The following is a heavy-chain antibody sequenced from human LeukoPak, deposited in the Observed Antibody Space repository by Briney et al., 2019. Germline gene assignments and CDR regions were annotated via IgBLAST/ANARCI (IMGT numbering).Heavy chain of an antibody. V-gene: IGHV4-59*01. J-gene: IGHJ5*01. CDR2: ISYSGST. CDR1: GGSISGYY. CDR3: ARGSGWFVY. D-gene: IGHD6-25*01. Sequence: SETPSLTCTVSGGSISGYYWSWIWQPPGKGLEWIGYISYSGSTNYNPSLKSRVSISVDTSKNQFSLKMSTVTAADTAVYYCARGSGWFVYWGQGTLVTVSS.